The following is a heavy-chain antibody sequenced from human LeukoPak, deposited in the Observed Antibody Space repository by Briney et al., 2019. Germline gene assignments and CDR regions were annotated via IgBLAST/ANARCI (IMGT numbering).Heavy chain of an antibody. D-gene: IGHD5-12*01. Sequence: GGSLRLSCAASGFTFSSYAMNWVRQAPGKGLEWVSSISGRGANTHYADSVKGRFTISRDNSKNTLYLQMNSLRADDTAIYYCAKLERSGYDYYYWGQGTLVTVSS. V-gene: IGHV3-23*01. J-gene: IGHJ4*02. CDR2: ISGRGANT. CDR1: GFTFSSYA. CDR3: AKLERSGYDYYY.